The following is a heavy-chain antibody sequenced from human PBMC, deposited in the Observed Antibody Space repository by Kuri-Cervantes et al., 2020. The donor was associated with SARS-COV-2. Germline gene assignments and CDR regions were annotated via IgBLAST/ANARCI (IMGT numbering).Heavy chain of an antibody. CDR3: ARDRGYSSSWPYYYYGMDV. D-gene: IGHD6-13*01. J-gene: IGHJ6*02. CDR2: IYSGGST. V-gene: IGHV3-53*01. Sequence: GGSLRLSCAASGFTVSSNYMSWVRQAPGKGLEWVSVIYSGGSTYYADSVKGRFTISRDNSKNTLYLQMNSLRAEDTAVYYCARDRGYSSSWPYYYYGMDVWGQGTTVTVSS. CDR1: GFTVSSNY.